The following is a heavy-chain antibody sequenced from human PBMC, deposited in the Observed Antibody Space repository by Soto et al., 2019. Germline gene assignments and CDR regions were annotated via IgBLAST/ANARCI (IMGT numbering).Heavy chain of an antibody. D-gene: IGHD3-10*01. V-gene: IGHV3-21*01. CDR3: ARDRLGFEEFDDYYYGMDV. CDR1: GFTFSSYS. CDR2: ISSSSSYI. Sequence: ESGGGLVKPGGSLRLSCAASGFTFSSYSMNWVRQAPGKGLEWVSSISSSSSYIYYADSVKGRFTISRDNAKNSLYLQMNSLRAEDTAVYYCARDRLGFEEFDDYYYGMDVWGQGTTVTVSS. J-gene: IGHJ6*02.